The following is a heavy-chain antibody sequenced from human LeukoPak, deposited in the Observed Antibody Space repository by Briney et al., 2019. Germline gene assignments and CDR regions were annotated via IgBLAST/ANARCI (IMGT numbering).Heavy chain of an antibody. V-gene: IGHV4-4*07. CDR2: IYSSGST. Sequence: SETLSLTCTVSGGSISSYFWSWIRQPAGKGLEWIGRIYSSGSTNYNPSLKSRVTMSVDTSQNQFSLKLSSVTAADTAVYYCARLTVGGSYSYVFDYWGQGTLVTVSS. J-gene: IGHJ4*02. CDR3: ARLTVGGSYSYVFDY. CDR1: GGSISSYF. D-gene: IGHD5-18*01.